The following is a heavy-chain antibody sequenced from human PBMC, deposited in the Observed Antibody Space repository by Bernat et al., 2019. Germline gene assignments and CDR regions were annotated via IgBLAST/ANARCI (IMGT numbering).Heavy chain of an antibody. D-gene: IGHD2-2*01. CDR3: ARVPIDIVVVPAAYLFDY. V-gene: IGHV3-21*01. Sequence: EVQLVESGGGLVKPGGSLRLSCAASGFTFSSYSMNWVRQAPGKGLECVSSISSSSSYIYYADSGKGRFTISRDNAKNSLYLQMNSLRAEDTAVYYCARVPIDIVVVPAAYLFDYWGQGTLVTVSS. CDR2: ISSSSSYI. CDR1: GFTFSSYS. J-gene: IGHJ4*02.